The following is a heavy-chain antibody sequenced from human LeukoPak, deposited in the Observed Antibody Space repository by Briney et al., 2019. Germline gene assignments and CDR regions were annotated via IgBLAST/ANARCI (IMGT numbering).Heavy chain of an antibody. CDR2: IRHDGSNK. CDR1: GFTFSSYG. Sequence: GGSLRLSCAASGFTFSSYGMHWVRQAPGKGLEWVAFIRHDGSNKYYADSVKGRFTISRDNSKNTLYLQMNSLRAEDTAVYYCATGPTVVTVHDYWGQGTLVTVSS. J-gene: IGHJ4*02. D-gene: IGHD4-23*01. CDR3: ATGPTVVTVHDY. V-gene: IGHV3-30*02.